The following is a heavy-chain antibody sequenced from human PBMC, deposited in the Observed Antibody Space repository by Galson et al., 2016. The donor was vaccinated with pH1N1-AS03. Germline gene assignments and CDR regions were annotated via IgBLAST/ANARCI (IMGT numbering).Heavy chain of an antibody. CDR1: GYTFTDYF. D-gene: IGHD5-24*01. Sequence: SVKVSCKASGYTFTDYFVYWVRQAPGQGLEWMGRINPNSGVTKFAQNFQGRVTMTRDTSIKTAYMELNRLSSDDTAVYYCAKVGGEGYNWYFYGMDVWGQGTTVTVSS. CDR2: INPNSGVT. V-gene: IGHV1-2*06. CDR3: AKVGGEGYNWYFYGMDV. J-gene: IGHJ6*02.